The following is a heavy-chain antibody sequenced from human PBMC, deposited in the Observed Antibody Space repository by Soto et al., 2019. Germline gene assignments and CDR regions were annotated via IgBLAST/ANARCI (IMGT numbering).Heavy chain of an antibody. Sequence: QVQLQESGPGLVKPSQTLSLTCTVSGGSISSGGYYWSWIRQHPGKGLEWIGYIYYSGSTYYNPSLKSRVTLSVDTSKNQFSLKLSSVTAADTAVYYCARERDGDSSGYYFTYYFDYWGQGTLVTVSS. CDR3: ARERDGDSSGYYFTYYFDY. D-gene: IGHD3-22*01. CDR1: GGSISSGGYY. V-gene: IGHV4-31*03. CDR2: IYYSGST. J-gene: IGHJ4*02.